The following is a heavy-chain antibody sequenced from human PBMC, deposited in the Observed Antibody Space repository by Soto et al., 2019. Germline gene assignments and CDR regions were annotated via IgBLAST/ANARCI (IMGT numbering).Heavy chain of an antibody. J-gene: IGHJ6*03. D-gene: IGHD3-3*01. V-gene: IGHV4-59*01. Sequence: QVQLQESGPGLVKPSETLSLTCTVSGGSLSRYFWSWIRQPPGKGLEWIGYIYYSGSTNYNPSLKGRVTISVDTSKNQFSPNLASATAADTAVYYCAREAVKDDFWSGYYSPYYYYCLDVWGKGTTVTVSS. CDR1: GGSLSRYF. CDR2: IYYSGST. CDR3: AREAVKDDFWSGYYSPYYYYCLDV.